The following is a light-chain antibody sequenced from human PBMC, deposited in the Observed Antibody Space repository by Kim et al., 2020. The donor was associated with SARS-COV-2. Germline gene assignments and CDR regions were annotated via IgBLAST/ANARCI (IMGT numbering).Light chain of an antibody. CDR2: DVT. CDR3: SSYVDRNTWV. CDR1: SSDVGGYNS. V-gene: IGLV2-8*01. J-gene: IGLJ3*02. Sequence: QSALTQPPSASGSPGQSVTISCTGTSSDVGGYNSVSWYQQHPGKAPQLMVYDVTKRPSGVPDRFSGSKSGNTASLTVSGLQAEDEADYYCSSYVDRNTWVFGGGTQLTVL.